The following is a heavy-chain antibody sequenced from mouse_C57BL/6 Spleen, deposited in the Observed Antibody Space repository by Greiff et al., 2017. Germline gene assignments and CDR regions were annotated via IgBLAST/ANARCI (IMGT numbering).Heavy chain of an antibody. CDR1: GYAFSSSW. CDR2: IYPGDGDT. J-gene: IGHJ4*01. Sequence: QVQLQQSGPELVKPGASVKISCKASGYAFSSSWMNWVKQRPGKGLEWIGRIYPGDGDTNYNGKFKGKATLTADKSSSTAYMQLISLTSEDSAVYFCARSHLPGPYAMDYWGQGTSVTVSS. V-gene: IGHV1-82*01. D-gene: IGHD4-1*01. CDR3: ARSHLPGPYAMDY.